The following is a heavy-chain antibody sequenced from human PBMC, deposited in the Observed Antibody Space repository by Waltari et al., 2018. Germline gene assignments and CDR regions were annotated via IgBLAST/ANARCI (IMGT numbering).Heavy chain of an antibody. CDR2: ISWNSGSI. D-gene: IGHD5-12*01. V-gene: IGHV3-9*03. CDR1: GFTFDDYA. CDR3: AKAQGGYSGYAYYFDY. J-gene: IGHJ4*02. Sequence: EVQLVESGGGLVQPGRSLRLSCAASGFTFDDYAMHWVRQAPGKGLEWVSGISWNSGSIGYADSVKGRFTISRDNAKNSLYLQMNSLRAEDMALYYCAKAQGGYSGYAYYFDYWGQGTLVTVSS.